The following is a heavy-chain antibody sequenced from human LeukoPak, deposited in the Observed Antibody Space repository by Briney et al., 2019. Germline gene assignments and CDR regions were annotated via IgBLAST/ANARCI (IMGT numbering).Heavy chain of an antibody. CDR3: ARGPLYSSSWYPWDY. D-gene: IGHD6-13*01. CDR1: GFTFSSYA. J-gene: IGHJ4*02. CDR2: ISSNGGST. Sequence: GGSLRLSCAASGFTFSSYAMHWVRQAPGKGLEYVSAISSNGGSTYYANSEKGRFTISRDNSKNTLYLQMGSLRAEDMAVYYCARGPLYSSSWYPWDYWGQGTLVTVSS. V-gene: IGHV3-64*01.